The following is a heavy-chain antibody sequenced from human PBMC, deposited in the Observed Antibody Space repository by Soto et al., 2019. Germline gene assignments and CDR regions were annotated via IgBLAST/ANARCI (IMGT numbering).Heavy chain of an antibody. CDR1: GLTCHRQG. J-gene: IGHJ6*02. CDR2: ISFDGLKT. CDR3: AQDRSGSYPFYYGMDV. D-gene: IGHD1-26*01. V-gene: IGHV3-30*18. Sequence: WSLRISCAASGLTCHRQGMHWVRQAPGKGLEWVAVISFDGLKTYYADSVKGRFTISRDNTNTTLFLQMNTLRPEDTAVYYCAQDRSGSYPFYYGMDVWGQGTTVTVSS.